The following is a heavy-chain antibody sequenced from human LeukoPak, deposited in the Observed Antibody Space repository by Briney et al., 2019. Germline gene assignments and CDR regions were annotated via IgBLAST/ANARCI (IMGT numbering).Heavy chain of an antibody. CDR3: AKNYGSGTYYDN. V-gene: IGHV3-23*01. CDR2: INGGGVST. D-gene: IGHD3-10*01. CDR1: GFIFSNYA. Sequence: GGSLRLSCAASGFIFSNYAMTWVCEAPGKGLEGGSAINGGGVSTYYADSVKGRFIISRDNSRNTLYLQMNSLRVEDTAIYYCAKNYGSGTYYDNWGQGTLVTVSS. J-gene: IGHJ4*02.